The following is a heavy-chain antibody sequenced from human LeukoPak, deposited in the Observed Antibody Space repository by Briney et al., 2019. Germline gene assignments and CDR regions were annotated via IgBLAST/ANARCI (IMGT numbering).Heavy chain of an antibody. CDR2: IYSGGTT. V-gene: IGHV3-66*01. D-gene: IGHD3-9*01. Sequence: QPGGSLRLSCAASGFTVSSNYMSWVRQAPGKGLEWVSVIYSGGTTYYADSVKGRFTISRDNAKNSLYLQMNSLRAEDTAVYYCARDYRPYYDILTGYGADPAFDIWGQGTMVTVSS. CDR1: GFTVSSNY. CDR3: ARDYRPYYDILTGYGADPAFDI. J-gene: IGHJ3*02.